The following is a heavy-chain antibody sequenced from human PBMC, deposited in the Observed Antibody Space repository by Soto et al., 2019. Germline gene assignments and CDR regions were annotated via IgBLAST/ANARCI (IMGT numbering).Heavy chain of an antibody. CDR1: GFSLSTSGVG. V-gene: IGHV2-5*02. CDR2: IYWDDDK. CDR3: AHRRYGDYGPPSSAFFDY. Sequence: SGPTLVKPTQTLTLTCTFSGFSLSTSGVGVGWIRQPPGKALEWLALIYWDDDKRYSPSLKSRLTITKDTSKNQVVLTMTNMDPVDTATYYCAHRRYGDYGPPSSAFFDYWGQGTLVTVSS. J-gene: IGHJ4*02. D-gene: IGHD4-17*01.